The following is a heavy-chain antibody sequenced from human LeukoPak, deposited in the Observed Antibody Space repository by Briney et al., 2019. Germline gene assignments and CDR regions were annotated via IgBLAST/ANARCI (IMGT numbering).Heavy chain of an antibody. CDR2: ISGSGGST. CDR1: GFTFNTYA. J-gene: IGHJ4*02. V-gene: IGHV3-23*01. Sequence: GGSLRLSCAASGFTFNTYAMSWVRQAPGKGLEWVSAISGSGGSTYYADSVKGRFTISRDNSKNTLYLQMNSLRAEDTAVYYCAKGRQLWLSMVYWGQGTLVTVSS. D-gene: IGHD5-18*01. CDR3: AKGRQLWLSMVY.